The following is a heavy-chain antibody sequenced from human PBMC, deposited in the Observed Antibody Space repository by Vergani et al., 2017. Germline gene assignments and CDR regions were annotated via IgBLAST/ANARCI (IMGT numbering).Heavy chain of an antibody. V-gene: IGHV4-34*01. CDR3: ARVRRGYSYGAFVY. CDR2: INHSGST. Sequence: QVQLQQWGAGLLKPSETLSLTCAVYGGSFSGYYWSWIRQPPGKGLEWIGEINHSGSTNYNPSLKSRVTISVDTSKNQFSLKLSSVTAADTAVYYCARVRRGYSYGAFVYWGQGTLVTVSS. D-gene: IGHD5-18*01. CDR1: GGSFSGYY. J-gene: IGHJ4*02.